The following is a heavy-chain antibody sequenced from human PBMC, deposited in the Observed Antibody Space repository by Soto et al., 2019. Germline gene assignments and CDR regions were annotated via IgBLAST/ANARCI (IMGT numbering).Heavy chain of an antibody. CDR2: VYYTGTN. J-gene: IGHJ4*02. CDR1: GGSIGSYH. V-gene: IGHV4-59*01. CDR3: ARDTVLTGMFDF. Sequence: SETLSLTCFVSGGSIGSYHWSWVRQPPGKGLEWIASVYYTGTNNYNPSLGSRVTISIDAPENQISLKLTSVTAADTAFYYCARDTVLTGMFDFWGKGTLVTVSS. D-gene: IGHD4-17*01.